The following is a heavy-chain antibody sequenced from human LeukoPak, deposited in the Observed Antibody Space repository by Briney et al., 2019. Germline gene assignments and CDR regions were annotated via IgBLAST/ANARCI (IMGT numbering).Heavy chain of an antibody. CDR1: GGSISSSNW. Sequence: PSETLSLTCAVSGGSISSSNWWSWVRPPPGKGLEWIGEIYHSGSTNYNPSLKSRVTISVDKSKNQFSLKLSSVTAADTAVYYCARWGYYYDSSGYSYYFDYWGQGTLVTVSS. D-gene: IGHD3-22*01. CDR3: ARWGYYYDSSGYSYYFDY. J-gene: IGHJ4*02. CDR2: IYHSGST. V-gene: IGHV4-4*02.